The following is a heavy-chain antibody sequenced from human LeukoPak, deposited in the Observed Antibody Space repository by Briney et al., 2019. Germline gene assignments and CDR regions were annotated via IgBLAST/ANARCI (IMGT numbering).Heavy chain of an antibody. CDR2: IYHSGST. Sequence: SETLSLTCTVSGYSISSGYYWGWIRQPPGKGLEWIGSIYHSGSTYYNPSLKSRVTISVDKSKNQFSLKLSSVTAADTAVYYCALDGDHGSVDYWGQGTLVTVSS. J-gene: IGHJ4*02. CDR3: ALDGDHGSVDY. V-gene: IGHV4-38-2*02. CDR1: GYSISSGYY. D-gene: IGHD4-17*01.